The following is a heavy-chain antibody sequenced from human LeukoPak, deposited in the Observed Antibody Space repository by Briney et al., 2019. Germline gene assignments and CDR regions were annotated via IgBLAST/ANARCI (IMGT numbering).Heavy chain of an antibody. Sequence: GGSLRLSCAASGFTFSSYSMNWVRQAPGKGLEWVSSISSSSSYIYYADSVKGRFTISRDNAKNSLYLQMNSLRAEDTAVYYCAGEGFFGFGELLTDYWGQGTLVTVSS. CDR3: AGEGFFGFGELLTDY. J-gene: IGHJ4*02. CDR2: ISSSSSYI. CDR1: GFTFSSYS. D-gene: IGHD3-10*01. V-gene: IGHV3-21*01.